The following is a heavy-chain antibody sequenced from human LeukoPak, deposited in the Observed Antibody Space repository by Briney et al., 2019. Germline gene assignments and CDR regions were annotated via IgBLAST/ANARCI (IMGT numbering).Heavy chain of an antibody. Sequence: GGSLRLSCVASGLIFSKYWMTWVRQAPGKGLEWVATIKPDGSEQYYLDSVKGRFTISRDNARDSLYLQMNSLRDDDTSVYYCARDASALYWGRGTPVTVSS. CDR2: IKPDGSEQ. CDR3: ARDASALY. J-gene: IGHJ4*02. D-gene: IGHD6-19*01. V-gene: IGHV3-7*01. CDR1: GLIFSKYW.